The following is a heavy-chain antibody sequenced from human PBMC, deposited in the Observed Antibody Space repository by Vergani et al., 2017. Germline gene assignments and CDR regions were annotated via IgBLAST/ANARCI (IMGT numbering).Heavy chain of an antibody. D-gene: IGHD4-17*01. CDR3: AKDGRENSDYGYFDY. J-gene: IGHJ4*02. Sequence: VQLVESGGGLVKRGGSLRLSCAASGFSFNTYGAHWVRQAPGKGLEWVAFIGYDGRIKYNVDSVKGRFTISRDTSKKTLSLQMRSLRADDTAVYYCAKDGRENSDYGYFDYWGQGTLVTVSS. CDR2: IGYDGRIK. CDR1: GFSFNTYG. V-gene: IGHV3-30*02.